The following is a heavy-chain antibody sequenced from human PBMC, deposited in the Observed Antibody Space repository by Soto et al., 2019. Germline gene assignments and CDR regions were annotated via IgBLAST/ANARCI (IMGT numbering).Heavy chain of an antibody. CDR3: GGVFGLEKGGGGRDV. CDR1: GFTFSSYG. D-gene: IGHD3-3*01. Sequence: QVQLVESGGGVVQPGRSLRLSCAASGFTFSSYGMHWVRQAPGKGLEWVAVIWYDGSNKYYADSVKGRFTISRDNSKNPFYLQRNSRRAEDRGVFSWGGVFGLEKGGGGRDVGGQGTTVTVSS. V-gene: IGHV3-33*01. J-gene: IGHJ6*02. CDR2: IWYDGSNK.